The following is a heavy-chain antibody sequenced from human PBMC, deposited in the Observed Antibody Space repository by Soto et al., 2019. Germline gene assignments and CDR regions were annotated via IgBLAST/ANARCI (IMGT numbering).Heavy chain of an antibody. CDR3: ARFKLGGDL. D-gene: IGHD3-16*01. CDR1: GETFSKYT. CDR2: LIPILGLA. J-gene: IGHJ1*01. Sequence: QVQLVQSGTEVQKPGSSVKGSCKASGETFSKYTITWVRQAPAQELYWMVRLIPILGLANYAPKFQGRVTITAHKSTTTAYLELTYLRTEDTAMYYCARFKLGGDLWGQGPLVTVSS. V-gene: IGHV1-69*02.